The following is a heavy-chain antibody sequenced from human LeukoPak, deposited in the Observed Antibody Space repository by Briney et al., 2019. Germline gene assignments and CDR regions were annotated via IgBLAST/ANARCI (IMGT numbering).Heavy chain of an antibody. CDR1: GSTFSTDT. CDR2: MTGDGGSI. Sequence: GGSLRLSCSASGSTFSTDTMHWVRQAPGKGLEYVSGMTGDGGSIEYADSVKGRFTISRENSKNTVYLQMSGLRTEDTAVYYCARRGGACDSCGQGTLVTVSS. CDR3: ARRGGACDS. D-gene: IGHD2-15*01. V-gene: IGHV3-64D*09. J-gene: IGHJ5*01.